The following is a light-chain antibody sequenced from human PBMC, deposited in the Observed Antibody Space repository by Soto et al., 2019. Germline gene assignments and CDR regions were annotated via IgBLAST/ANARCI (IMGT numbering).Light chain of an antibody. Sequence: QSALTQPASVSGSPGQSITISCTGTSSDVGNYNYVSWYQHFPGKAPKLIIFEVSNRPSGVSNRFSGSKSGNTASLTISGLQAEDEADYYCNSYTSSNTWVFGGGTKLTVL. J-gene: IGLJ3*02. CDR2: EVS. CDR3: NSYTSSNTWV. V-gene: IGLV2-14*01. CDR1: SSDVGNYNY.